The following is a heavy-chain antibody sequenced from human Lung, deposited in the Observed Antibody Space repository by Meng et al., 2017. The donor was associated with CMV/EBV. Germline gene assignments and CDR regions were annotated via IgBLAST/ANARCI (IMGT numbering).Heavy chain of an antibody. V-gene: IGHV4-34*01. CDR2: INHSGST. D-gene: IGHD3-3*01. CDR3: ARTTYDFWSGIYYYYYYGRDV. Sequence: SETXSLTCAVYGGSFSGYYWSWIRQPPGKGLEWIGEINHSGSTNYNPSLKSRVTISVDTSKNQFSLKLSSVTAADTAVYYCARTTYDFWSGIYYYYYYGRDVWXQGTXVTVSS. J-gene: IGHJ6*02. CDR1: GGSFSGYY.